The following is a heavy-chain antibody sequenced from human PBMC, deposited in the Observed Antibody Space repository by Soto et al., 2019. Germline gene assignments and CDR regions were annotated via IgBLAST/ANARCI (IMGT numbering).Heavy chain of an antibody. J-gene: IGHJ4*02. V-gene: IGHV4-59*01. CDR3: ARGGGHYYDSSGYPY. CDR2: IYYSGST. CDR1: GFYISSYY. D-gene: IGHD3-22*01. Sequence: SDTLSLTCPGSGFYISSYYWSWIRPPPGKGLEWIGYIYYSGSTNYNPSLKSRVTISVDTSKNQFSLKLSSVTAADTAVYYCARGGGHYYDSSGYPYWGQGTLVTVSS.